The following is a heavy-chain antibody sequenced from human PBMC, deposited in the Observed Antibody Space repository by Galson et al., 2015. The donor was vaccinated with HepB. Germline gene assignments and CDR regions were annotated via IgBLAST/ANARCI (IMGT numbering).Heavy chain of an antibody. D-gene: IGHD3-16*01. J-gene: IGHJ4*02. CDR2: IFPGDFDT. CDR1: GYRFTSYW. CDR3: TRHVGSGSYADY. V-gene: IGHV5-51*01. Sequence: SGAEVKKPGESVKISCKGSGYRFTSYWIGWIRQRPGKGLEWMGVIFPGDFDTRYSPAFQGQVTISADKSINTVYLQWDSLGAPDTAVYYCTRHVGSGSYADYWGQGTLVTVSS.